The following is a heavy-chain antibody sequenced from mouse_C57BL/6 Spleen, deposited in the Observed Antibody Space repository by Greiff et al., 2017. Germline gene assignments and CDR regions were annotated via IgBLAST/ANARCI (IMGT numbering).Heavy chain of an antibody. V-gene: IGHV5-4*01. CDR2: ISDGGSYT. J-gene: IGHJ3*01. CDR1: GFTFSSYA. D-gene: IGHD1-1*01. Sequence: EVQGVESGGGLVKPGGSLKLSCAASGFTFSSYAMSWVRQTPEKRLEWVATISDGGSYTYYPDNVKGRFTISRDNAKNNLYLQMSHLKSEDTAMYYCARDDRVITTVFEGFAYWGQGTLVTVSA. CDR3: ARDDRVITTVFEGFAY.